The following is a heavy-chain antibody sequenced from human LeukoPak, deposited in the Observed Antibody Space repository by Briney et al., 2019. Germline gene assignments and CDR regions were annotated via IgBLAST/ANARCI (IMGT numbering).Heavy chain of an antibody. CDR3: ARDAYDILTGYLYLGY. CDR2: ISSSDNTI. Sequence: GGSLRLSCAASGFTFSSYEMHWVRQAPGKGLEWVSYISSSDNTIYYADSVKGRFTISRDNSKNTLYLQMNSLRAEDTAVYYCARDAYDILTGYLYLGYWGQGTLVTVSS. V-gene: IGHV3-48*03. D-gene: IGHD3-9*01. CDR1: GFTFSSYE. J-gene: IGHJ4*02.